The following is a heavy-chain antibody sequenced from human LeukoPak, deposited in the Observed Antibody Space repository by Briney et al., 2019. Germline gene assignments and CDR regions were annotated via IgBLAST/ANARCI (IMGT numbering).Heavy chain of an antibody. J-gene: IGHJ5*02. CDR2: IRYDGSNK. CDR3: AREIEGYCSSTSCYGNWFDP. Sequence: GGSLRLSCAASGFTFSSYGMHWVRQAPGKGLEWVAFIRYDGSNKYYADSVKGRFTISRDNSKNTLYLQMNSLRAEDTAVYYCAREIEGYCSSTSCYGNWFDPWGQGTLVTVSS. V-gene: IGHV3-30*02. D-gene: IGHD2-2*01. CDR1: GFTFSSYG.